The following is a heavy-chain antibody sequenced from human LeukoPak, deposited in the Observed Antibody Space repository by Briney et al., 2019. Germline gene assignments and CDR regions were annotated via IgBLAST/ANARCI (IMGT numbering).Heavy chain of an antibody. D-gene: IGHD6-19*01. CDR1: GFTFSSCA. V-gene: IGHV3-23*01. CDR2: ISGSGDST. J-gene: IGHJ4*02. CDR3: AKQSYSSCYTALNF. Sequence: PGGSLRLSCAASGFTFSSCAMTWVRQAPGKGLEWVSVISGSGDSTYYADSVKGRFTISRDNSKNTLYLQMNSLRAEDTAVYYCAKQSYSSCYTALNFWGQGNLVTVSS.